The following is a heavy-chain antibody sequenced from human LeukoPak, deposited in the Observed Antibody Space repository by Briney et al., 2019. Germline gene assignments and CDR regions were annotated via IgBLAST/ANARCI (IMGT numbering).Heavy chain of an antibody. V-gene: IGHV4-31*03. Sequence: PSETLSLTCTVSGGSISSGGYYWSWIRQHPGKGLEWIGYIYYSGSTYYNPSLKSRVTISVDTSKNQFSLKLSSVTAADTAVYYCARVYSAYDSPHFDYWGQGTLVTVSS. CDR3: ARVYSAYDSPHFDY. CDR1: GGSISSGGYY. J-gene: IGHJ4*02. D-gene: IGHD5-12*01. CDR2: IYYSGST.